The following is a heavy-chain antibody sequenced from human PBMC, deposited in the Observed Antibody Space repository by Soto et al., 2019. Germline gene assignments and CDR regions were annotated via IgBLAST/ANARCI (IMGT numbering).Heavy chain of an antibody. CDR1: GFTFSSYA. D-gene: IGHD3-9*01. V-gene: IGHV3-30-3*01. J-gene: IGHJ6*02. CDR2: ISYDGSNK. CDR3: ARALRTPSRYFDWLSYYYGMDV. Sequence: GGSLRLSCAASGFTFSSYAMHWVRQAPGKGVEWVAVISYDGSNKYYADSVKGRFTISRDNSKNTLYLQMNSLRAEDTAVYYCARALRTPSRYFDWLSYYYGMDVWGQGTTVTVSS.